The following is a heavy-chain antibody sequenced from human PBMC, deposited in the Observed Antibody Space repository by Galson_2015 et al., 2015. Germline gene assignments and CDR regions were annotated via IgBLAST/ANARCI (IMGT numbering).Heavy chain of an antibody. CDR2: ISSSSITT. CDR1: GFIFSNYA. V-gene: IGHV3-23*01. J-gene: IGHJ4*02. CDR3: AKGGEYNNAYFPQ. D-gene: IGHD3-16*01. Sequence: SLRLSCAASGFIFSNYAMHWARQAPGKGLEWVSTISSSSITTYYADSVKGRFTISRDNSKNTLFLQMNSLRAEDSAVYYCAKGGEYNNAYFPQWGQGTLVTVSS.